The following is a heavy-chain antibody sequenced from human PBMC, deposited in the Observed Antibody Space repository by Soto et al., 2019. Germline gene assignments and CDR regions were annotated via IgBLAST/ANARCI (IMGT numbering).Heavy chain of an antibody. Sequence: EVQLVESGGGLVQPGGSLRLSCAASGFTFSSYSMNWVRQAPGKGLEWVSSISSSSSYIYYADSVKGRFTISRDNAKNSLYLQMNSLRAEDTAVYYCAREGSSGYYPNWFDPWGQGTLVTVSS. D-gene: IGHD3-22*01. CDR2: ISSSSSYI. CDR3: AREGSSGYYPNWFDP. CDR1: GFTFSSYS. V-gene: IGHV3-21*01. J-gene: IGHJ5*02.